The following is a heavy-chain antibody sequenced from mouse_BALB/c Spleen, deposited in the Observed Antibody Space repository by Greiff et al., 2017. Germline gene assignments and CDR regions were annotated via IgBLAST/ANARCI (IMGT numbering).Heavy chain of an antibody. CDR2: IWAGGST. CDR1: GFSLTSYG. D-gene: IGHD2-1*01. V-gene: IGHV2-9*02. CDR3: VRAPYGNYPYYAMDY. J-gene: IGHJ4*01. Sequence: VKLVESGPGLVAPSQSLSITCTVSGFSLTSYGVHWVRQPPGKGLEWLGVIWAGGSTNYNSALMSRLSISKDNSKSQVFLKMNSLQTDDTAMYYCVRAPYGNYPYYAMDYWGQGTSVTVSS.